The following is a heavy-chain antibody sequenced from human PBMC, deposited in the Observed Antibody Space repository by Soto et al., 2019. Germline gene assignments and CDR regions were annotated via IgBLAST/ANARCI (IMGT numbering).Heavy chain of an antibody. CDR1: GFTFDDYA. D-gene: IGHD2-2*01. J-gene: IGHJ3*02. CDR3: AKDRQYQLLFHRSGAFDI. V-gene: IGHV3-9*01. CDR2: ISWNSGSI. Sequence: GGSLRLSCAASGFTFDDYAMHWVRQAPGKGLEWVSGISWNSGSIGYADSVKGRFTISRDNAKNSLYLQMNSLRAEDTALYYCAKDRQYQLLFHRSGAFDIWGQGTMVTVSS.